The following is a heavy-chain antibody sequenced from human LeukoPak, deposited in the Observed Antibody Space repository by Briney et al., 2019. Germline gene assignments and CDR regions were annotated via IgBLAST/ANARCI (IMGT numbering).Heavy chain of an antibody. CDR2: IYYSGST. V-gene: IGHV4-59*01. CDR1: GGSIGSYY. Sequence: PSETLSLTCTVSGGSIGSYYWSWIRQPPGKGLEWIGYIYYSGSTNYNPSLKSRVTISVDTSKNQFSLKLSSVTAADTAVYYCARAICSGGSCYSRYYYYYYMDVWGKGTTVTVSS. J-gene: IGHJ6*03. D-gene: IGHD2-15*01. CDR3: ARAICSGGSCYSRYYYYYYMDV.